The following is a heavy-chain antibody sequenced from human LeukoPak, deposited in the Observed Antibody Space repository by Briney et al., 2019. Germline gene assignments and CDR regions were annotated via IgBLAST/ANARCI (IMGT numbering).Heavy chain of an antibody. V-gene: IGHV4-34*01. J-gene: IGHJ1*01. CDR3: ASVDTAMRLYFQH. Sequence: SETLSLTYAVYGGSFSGYYWSWIRQPPGKGLEWIGEINHSGSTNYNPSLKSRVTISVDTSKNQFSLKLSSVTAADTAVYYCASVDTAMRLYFQHWGQGTLVTVSS. CDR1: GGSFSGYY. D-gene: IGHD5-18*01. CDR2: INHSGST.